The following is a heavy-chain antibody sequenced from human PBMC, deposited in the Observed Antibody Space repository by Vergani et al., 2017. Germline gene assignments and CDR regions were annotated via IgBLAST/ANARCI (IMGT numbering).Heavy chain of an antibody. CDR2: INAGNGNT. Sequence: QVQLVQSGAEVKKPGASVKVSCKASGYTFTSYAMHWVRQAPGQRLEWMGWINAGNGNTKYSQKFQGRVTITRDTSASTAYMELSSLRSEDTAVYYCARDGADYDYVWGGDAFDIWGQGTMVTVSS. D-gene: IGHD3-16*01. V-gene: IGHV1-3*01. CDR3: ARDGADYDYVWGGDAFDI. CDR1: GYTFTSYA. J-gene: IGHJ3*02.